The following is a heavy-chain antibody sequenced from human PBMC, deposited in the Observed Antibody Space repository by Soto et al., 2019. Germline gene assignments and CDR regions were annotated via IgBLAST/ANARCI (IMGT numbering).Heavy chain of an antibody. CDR2: IYYSGST. Sequence: QVQLQESGPGLVKPSQTLSLTCTVSGGSISSGGYYWSWIRQHPGKGLEWIGYIYYSGSTYYNPYLNSRVTISVDTSKNQFSLKLSSVTAADTAVYYCARDGEGSPRGGFDYWGQGTLVTVSS. D-gene: IGHD2-21*01. CDR1: GGSISSGGYY. J-gene: IGHJ4*02. V-gene: IGHV4-31*03. CDR3: ARDGEGSPRGGFDY.